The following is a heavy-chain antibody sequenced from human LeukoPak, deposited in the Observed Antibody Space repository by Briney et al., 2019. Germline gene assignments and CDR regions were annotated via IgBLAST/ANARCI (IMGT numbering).Heavy chain of an antibody. Sequence: GGSLRLSCAASGFTFSDYYMSWIRQAPGKGLEWVSSISSSSSYIYYADSVKGRFTISRDNAKNSLYLQMNSLRAEDTAVYYCARVSYGDYENWFDPWGQGTLVTVSS. J-gene: IGHJ5*02. D-gene: IGHD4-17*01. V-gene: IGHV3-11*06. CDR2: ISSSSSYI. CDR3: ARVSYGDYENWFDP. CDR1: GFTFSDYY.